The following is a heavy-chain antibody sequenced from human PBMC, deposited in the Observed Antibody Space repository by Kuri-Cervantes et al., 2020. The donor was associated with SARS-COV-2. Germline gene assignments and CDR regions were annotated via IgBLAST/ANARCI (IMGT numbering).Heavy chain of an antibody. Sequence: GGSLRLSCAASGFTFDDYGMSWVRQAPGKGLEWVSGINWNGGSTGYADSVKGRFTISRDDSKNTPYLQMNSLRAEDTAVYYCAKDSIRFLEWLYYMDVWGKGTTVTVSS. V-gene: IGHV3-20*04. CDR2: INWNGGST. CDR1: GFTFDDYG. J-gene: IGHJ6*03. CDR3: AKDSIRFLEWLYYMDV. D-gene: IGHD3-3*01.